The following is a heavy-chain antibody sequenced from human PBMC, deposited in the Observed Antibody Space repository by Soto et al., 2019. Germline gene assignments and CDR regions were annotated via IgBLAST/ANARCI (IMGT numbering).Heavy chain of an antibody. CDR2: IGHLETT. V-gene: IGHV4-30-2*06. J-gene: IGHJ5*02. D-gene: IGHD2-2*01. Sequence: SETLSLTCSVSGVAMTYGGYSWSWIRQSPEKGLEGLGYIGHLETTYYNPSLRSRVTISVDRSRTQFSLKMSSVTAADTAVYYCARGRVVVPAAVMFNCLDPWGQGALVTVSS. CDR1: GVAMTYGGYS. CDR3: ARGRVVVPAAVMFNCLDP.